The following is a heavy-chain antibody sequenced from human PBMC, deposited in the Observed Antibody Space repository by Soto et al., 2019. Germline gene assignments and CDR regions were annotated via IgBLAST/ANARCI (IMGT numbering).Heavy chain of an antibody. CDR3: VRQYKGRGYHSWDP. CDR1: GYTCTNYW. CDR2: IYPDDSDT. J-gene: IGHJ5*02. D-gene: IGHD3-22*01. Sequence: RGESLKISCKGSGYTCTNYWRGCVRKMPGKGLEWMGIIYPDDSDTRYSPSFQGQVTMSADKSSSTAYLQWSSLKASDTAMYYCVRQYKGRGYHSWDPWGQGTLVTVSS. V-gene: IGHV5-51*01.